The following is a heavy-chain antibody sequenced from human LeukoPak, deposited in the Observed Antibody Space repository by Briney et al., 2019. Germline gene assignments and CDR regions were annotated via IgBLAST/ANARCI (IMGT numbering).Heavy chain of an antibody. Sequence: SETLSLTCAVYGGSFSGYYWSWIRQPPGKGLEWIGEINHSGSTNYNPSLKSRVTISVDTSKNQFSLKLSSVTAADTAVYYCARRYRSYYYDSSGYHDYWGQGTLVTVSS. V-gene: IGHV4-34*01. D-gene: IGHD3-22*01. CDR3: ARRYRSYYYDSSGYHDY. CDR1: GGSFSGYY. J-gene: IGHJ4*02. CDR2: INHSGST.